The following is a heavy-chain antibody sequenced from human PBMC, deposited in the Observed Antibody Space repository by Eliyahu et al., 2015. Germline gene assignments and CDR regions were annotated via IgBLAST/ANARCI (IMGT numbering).Heavy chain of an antibody. J-gene: IGHJ5*02. V-gene: IGHV2-26*01. CDR1: GFXXSNARMG. CDR3: ARIMADILTGYYLNWFDP. Sequence: QVTLKESGPVLVKPTETLTXTCTVSGFXXSNARMGVSWIRQPPGKALEWLAHIFSNDEKSYSTSLKSRLTISKDTSKSQVVLTMTNMDPVDTATYYCARIMADILTGYYLNWFDPWGQGTLVTVSS. D-gene: IGHD3-9*01. CDR2: IFSNDEK.